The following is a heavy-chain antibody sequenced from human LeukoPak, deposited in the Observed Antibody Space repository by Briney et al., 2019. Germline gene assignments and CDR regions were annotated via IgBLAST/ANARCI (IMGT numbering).Heavy chain of an antibody. CDR2: IYYSGST. Sequence: PSETLSLTCTVSGGSISSSSYYWGWIRQPPGKGLEWIGSIYYSGSTYYNPSLKSRVTISVDTSKNQLSLKLNSVTAADTGIYYCARAKYASAGFDSWGQGVLVTVSS. D-gene: IGHD2-2*01. CDR1: GGSISSSSYY. J-gene: IGHJ4*02. V-gene: IGHV4-39*07. CDR3: ARAKYASAGFDS.